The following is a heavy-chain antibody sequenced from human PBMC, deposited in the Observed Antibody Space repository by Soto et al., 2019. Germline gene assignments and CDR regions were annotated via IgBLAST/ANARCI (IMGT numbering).Heavy chain of an antibody. J-gene: IGHJ5*02. CDR2: IYYTGTT. V-gene: IGHV4-61*01. CDR3: ARVGSTETCFGP. D-gene: IGHD2-8*02. CDR1: GGSVSAGSYY. Sequence: TSETLSLTCAVSGGSVSAGSYYWNWIRQPPGKGLEWIGFIYYTGTTSYNPSLKSRVSMSIDTSKNEVSLNLSSVTAADTAVYYCARVGSTETCFGPWGQGTLVTVSS.